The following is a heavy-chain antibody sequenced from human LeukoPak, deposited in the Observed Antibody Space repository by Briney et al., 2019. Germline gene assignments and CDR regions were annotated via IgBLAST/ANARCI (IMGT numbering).Heavy chain of an antibody. V-gene: IGHV4-4*02. J-gene: IGHJ3*02. D-gene: IGHD2-21*02. Sequence: SETLSLTCAVSGGSISSSNWWNWVRQPPGKGLEWIGELYHTGSTNYNPSFKSRVTISVDKSKNQFSLKLSSVTAADTAVYYCASGYCGGACQLGGVDMWGQGTMVTVSS. CDR1: GGSISSSNW. CDR2: LYHTGST. CDR3: ASGYCGGACQLGGVDM.